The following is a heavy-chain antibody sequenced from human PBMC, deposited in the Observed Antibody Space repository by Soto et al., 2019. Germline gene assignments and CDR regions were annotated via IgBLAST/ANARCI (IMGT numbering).Heavy chain of an antibody. D-gene: IGHD2-2*01. CDR2: ISGSGGST. Sequence: PGGSLRLSCAASGFTFSSYAMSWVRQAPGKGLEWVSAISGSGGSTYYADSVKGRFTISRDNSKNTPYLQMNSLRAEDTAVYYCAKVRNIVVVPAAMPAFDYWGQGTLVTVSS. V-gene: IGHV3-23*01. CDR1: GFTFSSYA. J-gene: IGHJ4*02. CDR3: AKVRNIVVVPAAMPAFDY.